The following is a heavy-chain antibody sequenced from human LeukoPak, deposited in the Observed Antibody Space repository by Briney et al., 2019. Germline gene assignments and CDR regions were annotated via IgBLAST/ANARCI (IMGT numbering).Heavy chain of an antibody. CDR2: INGRGSTI. J-gene: IGHJ4*02. CDR1: GGSISTYY. CDR3: VGSANLAD. V-gene: IGHV3-48*03. D-gene: IGHD4/OR15-4a*01. Sequence: PSETLSLTCTVSGGSISTYYWNWVRQAPGKGLEWISYINGRGSTINYADSVKGRFTISRDNAKNSLYLQMYSLRVEDTAVYYCVGSANLADWGQGTLVTVSS.